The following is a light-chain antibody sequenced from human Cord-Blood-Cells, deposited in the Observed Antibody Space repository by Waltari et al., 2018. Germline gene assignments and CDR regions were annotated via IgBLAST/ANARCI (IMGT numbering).Light chain of an antibody. V-gene: IGKV3-20*01. CDR2: GVS. CDR1: QSVSSSY. Sequence: EIVLTQSPGTLSLSPGERATLSCRASQSVSSSYLAWYQQKPGQAPRLLIYGVSSRATGIPDRCSGSGSGTDFTLTISRLEPEDFAVYYCQQYGSSPTFGQGTKVEIK. CDR3: QQYGSSPT. J-gene: IGKJ1*01.